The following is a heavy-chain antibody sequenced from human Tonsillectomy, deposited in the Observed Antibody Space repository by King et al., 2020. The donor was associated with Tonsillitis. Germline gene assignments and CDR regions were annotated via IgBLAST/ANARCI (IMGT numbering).Heavy chain of an antibody. V-gene: IGHV4-39*01. CDR1: IGSISSASYY. J-gene: IGHJ6*03. CDR3: ARIQWLANYYYYYMDV. CDR2: VYYSGSA. D-gene: IGHD6-19*01. Sequence: LQLQESGPGLVKPSETLSLTCTVSIGSISSASYYWGWIRLPPGMGLEWIGSVYYSGSAYYNPSLKSRVTISVDTSKNQFSPKLSSVTAADTAVYYCARIQWLANYYYYYMDVWGKGTTVTVSS.